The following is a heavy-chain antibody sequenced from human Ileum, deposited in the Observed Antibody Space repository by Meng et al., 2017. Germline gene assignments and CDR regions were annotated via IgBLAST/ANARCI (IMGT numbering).Heavy chain of an antibody. CDR1: GGSISSSSYY. V-gene: IGHV4-39*07. CDR2: IYYSGST. J-gene: IGHJ4*02. CDR3: ARDQGIQLWRFDY. D-gene: IGHD5-18*01. Sequence: SETLSLTCTVSGGSISSSSYYWGWIRQPPGKGLEWIGSIYYSGSTYYNPSLKSRVTISVDTSKNQFSLKLSSVTAADTAVYYCARDQGIQLWRFDYWGQGTLVTVSS.